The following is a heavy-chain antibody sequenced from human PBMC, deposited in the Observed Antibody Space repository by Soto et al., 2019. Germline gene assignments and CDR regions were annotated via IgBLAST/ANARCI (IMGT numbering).Heavy chain of an antibody. D-gene: IGHD1-26*01. CDR2: INPNSGGT. CDR3: ARDKASLVGAEYYFDY. J-gene: IGHJ4*02. Sequence: ASVKVSCKASGYTFTGYYMHWVRQAPGQGLEWMGWINPNSGGTNYAQKFQGWVTMTRDTSISTAYMELSRLRSDDTAVYYCARDKASLVGAEYYFDYWGPGTLVTVSS. CDR1: GYTFTGYY. V-gene: IGHV1-2*04.